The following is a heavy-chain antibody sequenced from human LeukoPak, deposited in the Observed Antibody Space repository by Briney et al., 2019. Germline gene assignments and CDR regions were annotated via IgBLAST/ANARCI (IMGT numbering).Heavy chain of an antibody. CDR2: IKQDGSET. CDR3: ASPPSLGY. CDR1: GFTFSSYW. D-gene: IGHD6-13*01. J-gene: IGHJ4*02. Sequence: PGGSLRLSCAVSGFTFSSYWMHWVRQAPGKGLEWVANIKQDGSETHYVDSVRGRFTISRDNAKNSLYLQMNTLRAEDTAVYYCASPPSLGYWGQGTLVTVSS. V-gene: IGHV3-7*03.